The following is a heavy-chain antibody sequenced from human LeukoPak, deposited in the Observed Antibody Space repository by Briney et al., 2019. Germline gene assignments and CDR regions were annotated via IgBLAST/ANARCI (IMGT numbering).Heavy chain of an antibody. CDR3: AKDSWDYSGSYLPVGNFDY. Sequence: PGGSLRLSCAASGFTFSSYAMSWVRQAPGKGLEWVSAISGSGGSTYYADSVKGRFTISRDNSKNTLYLQMNSLRAEDTAVYYCAKDSWDYSGSYLPVGNFDYWGQGTLVTVSS. J-gene: IGHJ4*02. D-gene: IGHD1-26*01. V-gene: IGHV3-23*01. CDR1: GFTFSSYA. CDR2: ISGSGGST.